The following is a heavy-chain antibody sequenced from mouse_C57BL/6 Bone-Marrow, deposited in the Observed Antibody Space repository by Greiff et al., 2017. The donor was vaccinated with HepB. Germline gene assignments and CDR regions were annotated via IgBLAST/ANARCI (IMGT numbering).Heavy chain of an antibody. V-gene: IGHV5-9*03. Sequence: DVHLVESGGGLVKPGGSLKLSCAASGFTFSSYTMSWVRQTPEKRLEWVATISSGGGNTYYPDSVKGRFTISRDNAKNSLYLQMSSLRSEDTALYYCVRGGNFDYWGQGTTLTVSS. CDR2: ISSGGGNT. CDR1: GFTFSSYT. J-gene: IGHJ2*01. CDR3: VRGGNFDY.